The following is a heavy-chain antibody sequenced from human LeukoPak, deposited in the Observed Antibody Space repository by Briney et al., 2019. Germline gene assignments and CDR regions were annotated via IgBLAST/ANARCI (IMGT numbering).Heavy chain of an antibody. D-gene: IGHD5-12*01. CDR2: ISGSGGST. CDR1: GFNFRSHS. J-gene: IGHJ4*02. CDR3: AKDLGATDSGYFY. V-gene: IGHV3-23*01. Sequence: GSLRLFCAGSGFNFRSHSMRWVRQGPGKGLEWVSAISGSGGSTYYADSVKGRFTISRDNSKNTLYLQMNSLRAEDTAVYYCAKDLGATDSGYFYWGQGTLVTVSS.